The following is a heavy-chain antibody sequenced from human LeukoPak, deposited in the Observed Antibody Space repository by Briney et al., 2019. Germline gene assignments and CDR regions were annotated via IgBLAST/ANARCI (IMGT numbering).Heavy chain of an antibody. D-gene: IGHD4-23*01. J-gene: IGHJ4*02. CDR1: GGSFSGYY. V-gene: IGHV4-34*01. CDR2: INHSGST. CDR3: ARGYGGNPALAY. Sequence: PSETLSLTCAVYGGSFSGYYWSWIRQPPGKGLEWIGEINHSGSTNYNPSLKSRVTMSVDTSKNQFSLKLSSVTAADTAVYYCARGYGGNPALAYWGQGTLVTVSS.